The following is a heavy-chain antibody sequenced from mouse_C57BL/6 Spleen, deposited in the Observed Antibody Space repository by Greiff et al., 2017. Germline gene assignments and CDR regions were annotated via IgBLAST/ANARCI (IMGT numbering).Heavy chain of an antibody. J-gene: IGHJ2*01. D-gene: IGHD2-12*01. CDR2: INPNNGGT. CDR3: ARYYSLDY. CDR1: GYTFTDYY. Sequence: EVQLQQSGPELVKPGASVKISCKASGYTFTDYYMNWVKQSHGKSLEWIGDINPNNGGTSYNQKFKGKATLTVDKSSSTAYMELRSLTSEDSAVYYWARYYSLDYWGQGTTLTVSS. V-gene: IGHV1-26*01.